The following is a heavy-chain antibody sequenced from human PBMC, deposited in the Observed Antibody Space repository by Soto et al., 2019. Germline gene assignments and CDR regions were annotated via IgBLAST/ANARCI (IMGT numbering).Heavy chain of an antibody. CDR3: ARRWAYCSSTSCPGYYYGMDV. V-gene: IGHV5-10-1*01. CDR1: GYSFTSYW. J-gene: IGHJ6*02. CDR2: IDPSDSYT. Sequence: GESLKISCKGSGYSFTSYWISWVRQMPGKGLEWMGRIDPSDSYTNYSASFQGHVIISADKSISTAYLQWSSLKASDTAMYYCARRWAYCSSTSCPGYYYGMDVWGQGTTVTVSS. D-gene: IGHD2-2*01.